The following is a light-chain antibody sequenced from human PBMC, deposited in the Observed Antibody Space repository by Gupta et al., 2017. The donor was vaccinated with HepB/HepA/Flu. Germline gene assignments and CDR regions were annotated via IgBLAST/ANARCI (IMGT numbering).Light chain of an antibody. CDR3: QHRGYRGT. CDR1: QSVGIF. J-gene: IGKJ1*01. V-gene: IGKV3-11*01. Sequence: EIVLTQSPATLSLSPGERVTLSCRASQSVGIFLAWYQHKVGQAPRLLIYDASNRAIGIPARFSGSGSGTDFTLTISSLEPEDFAVYYCQHRGYRGTFGQGTKVESK. CDR2: DAS.